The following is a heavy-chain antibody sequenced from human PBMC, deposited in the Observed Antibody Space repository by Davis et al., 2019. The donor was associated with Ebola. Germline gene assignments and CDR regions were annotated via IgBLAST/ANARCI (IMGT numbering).Heavy chain of an antibody. J-gene: IGHJ4*02. D-gene: IGHD1-26*01. Sequence: GESLKISCAGSGFTFSSSGIHWVRQAPGKGLEWVAVISYDGSNKYYADSVKGRFTISRDNSKNTLYLQMNSLRAEDTAVYYCAKDDYHSGSPFDYWGQGTLVTVSS. CDR1: GFTFSSSG. V-gene: IGHV3-30*18. CDR2: ISYDGSNK. CDR3: AKDDYHSGSPFDY.